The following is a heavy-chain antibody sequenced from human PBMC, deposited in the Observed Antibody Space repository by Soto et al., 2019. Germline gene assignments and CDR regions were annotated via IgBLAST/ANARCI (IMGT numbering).Heavy chain of an antibody. V-gene: IGHV4-59*01. Sequence: SETLSLTCTVSGGYISSYYWSWIRQPPGKGLEWIGYTYYSGSTNYNPSLKSRVTISVDTSKNQFSLKLSSVTAADTAVYYCARDLLMVRGVIINNWFDPWGQGTLVTVSS. D-gene: IGHD3-10*01. J-gene: IGHJ5*02. CDR2: TYYSGST. CDR1: GGYISSYY. CDR3: ARDLLMVRGVIINNWFDP.